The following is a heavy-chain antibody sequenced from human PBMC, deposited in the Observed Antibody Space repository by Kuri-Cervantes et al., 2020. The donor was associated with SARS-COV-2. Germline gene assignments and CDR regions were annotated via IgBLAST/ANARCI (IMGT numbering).Heavy chain of an antibody. CDR1: GFTFSSYS. D-gene: IGHD6-19*01. Sequence: GESLKISCAASGFTFSSYSMNWVRQAPGKGLEWVSSISSSSSYIYYTDSVKGRFTISRDNAKNTMYLQMNSLRAEETAVYYCARVVVAGMSYGMDVWGQGTTVTVSS. CDR2: ISSSSSYI. V-gene: IGHV3-21*01. CDR3: ARVVVAGMSYGMDV. J-gene: IGHJ6*02.